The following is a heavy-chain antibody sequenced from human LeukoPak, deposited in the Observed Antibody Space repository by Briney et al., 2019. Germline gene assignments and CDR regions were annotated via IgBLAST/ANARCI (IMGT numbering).Heavy chain of an antibody. CDR2: INPSGGST. Sequence: HVASVKVSCKASGHTFTSYYMHWVRQAPGQGLEWMGIINPSGGSTSYAQKFQGRVTMTRDTSTSTVYMELSSLRSEDTAVYYCAKGEVEMATMAAFDYWGQGTLVTVSS. D-gene: IGHD5-24*01. J-gene: IGHJ4*02. CDR3: AKGEVEMATMAAFDY. V-gene: IGHV1-46*01. CDR1: GHTFTSYY.